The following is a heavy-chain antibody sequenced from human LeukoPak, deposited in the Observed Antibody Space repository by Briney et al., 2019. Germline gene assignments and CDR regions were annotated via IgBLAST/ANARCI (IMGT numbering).Heavy chain of an antibody. J-gene: IGHJ3*02. CDR2: ISSSSSYI. CDR3: ARDLEGYYDSSGYYSAFDI. Sequence: GGSLRLSCAASGFTFSSYSMNWVRQAPGKGLEWVSSISSSSSYIYYADSVKGRFTISRDNAKNSLYLQMNSLRAEDTAVYYCARDLEGYYDSSGYYSAFDIWGQGTMVTVSS. D-gene: IGHD3-22*01. CDR1: GFTFSSYS. V-gene: IGHV3-21*01.